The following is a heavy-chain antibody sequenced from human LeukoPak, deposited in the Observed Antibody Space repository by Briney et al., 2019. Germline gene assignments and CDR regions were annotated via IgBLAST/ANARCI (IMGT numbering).Heavy chain of an antibody. CDR3: ARDRRDFWSGYC. CDR1: GFTFGSYS. CDR2: ISSSSSYI. J-gene: IGHJ4*02. Sequence: GGSLRLSCAASGFTFGSYSMNWVRQAPGKGLEWVSSISSSSSYIYYADSVKGRFTISRDNAKNSLYLQMNSLRAEDTAVYYCARDRRDFWSGYCWGQGTLVTVSS. D-gene: IGHD3-3*01. V-gene: IGHV3-21*01.